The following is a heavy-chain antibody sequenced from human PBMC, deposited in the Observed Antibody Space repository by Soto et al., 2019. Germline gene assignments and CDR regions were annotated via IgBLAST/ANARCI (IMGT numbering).Heavy chain of an antibody. Sequence: QVLLVQSGAEVKKPGASVKVSCKASGYTFTSYAMHWVRQAPGQRLEWMGWIKAGNGNTKYSQKFQGRVTITRDTSASTAYIELSSLRSEDTAVYYCARGAIPRNYNNYGPEYYFDYWGQGTLVTVSS. CDR2: IKAGNGNT. J-gene: IGHJ4*02. CDR3: ARGAIPRNYNNYGPEYYFDY. D-gene: IGHD4-4*01. CDR1: GYTFTSYA. V-gene: IGHV1-3*01.